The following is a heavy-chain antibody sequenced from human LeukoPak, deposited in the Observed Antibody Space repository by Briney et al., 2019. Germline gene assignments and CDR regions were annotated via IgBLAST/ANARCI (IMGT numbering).Heavy chain of an antibody. V-gene: IGHV4-59*01. D-gene: IGHD1-26*01. CDR3: ARVVGPYRSRDAFDI. CDR1: GGSISSYY. J-gene: IGHJ3*02. Sequence: SETLSLTCTVSGGSISSYYWSWIRQPPGKGLEWIGYIYYSGSTNYNPSLKSRVTISVDTSKNQFSLKLSSVTAADTAVYYCARVVGPYRSRDAFDIWGQGTMVTVSS. CDR2: IYYSGST.